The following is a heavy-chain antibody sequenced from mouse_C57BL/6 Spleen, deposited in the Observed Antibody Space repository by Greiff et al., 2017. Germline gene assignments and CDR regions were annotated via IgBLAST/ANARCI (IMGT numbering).Heavy chain of an antibody. Sequence: DVKLVESGGGLVQPGGSLKLSCAASGFTFSDYYMYWVRQTPEKRLEWVAYISNGGGSTYYPDTVKGRFTISRDNAKNTLYLQMSRLKSEDTAMYYCARHGDYETFDYWGQGTTLTVSS. CDR3: ARHGDYETFDY. J-gene: IGHJ2*01. CDR2: ISNGGGST. D-gene: IGHD2-4*01. V-gene: IGHV5-12*01. CDR1: GFTFSDYY.